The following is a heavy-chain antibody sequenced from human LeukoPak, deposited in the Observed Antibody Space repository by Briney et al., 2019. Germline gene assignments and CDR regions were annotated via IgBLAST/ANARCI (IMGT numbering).Heavy chain of an antibody. CDR3: TRERRGSYFAFES. CDR2: VTSSGGST. CDR1: GFSVSYYY. D-gene: IGHD3-10*01. J-gene: IGHJ4*02. V-gene: IGHV3-11*01. Sequence: GGSLRLSCAASGFSVSYYYMSWIRQSPGKGPEWISYVTSSGGSTKYADSVKGRFTISRYKAKNSVALQMNALRAEDTAVYFCTRERRGSYFAFESWGQGTLVTVSS.